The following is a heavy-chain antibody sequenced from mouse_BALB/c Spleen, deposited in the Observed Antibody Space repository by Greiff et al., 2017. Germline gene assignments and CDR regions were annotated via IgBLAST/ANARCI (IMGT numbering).Heavy chain of an antibody. CDR3: ARWSYGNYVGYFDV. J-gene: IGHJ1*01. CDR1: GDSITSGY. Sequence: EVKVEESGPSLVKPSQTLSLTCSVTGDSITSGYWNWIRKFPGNKLEYMGYISYSGSTYYNPSLKSRISITRDTSKNQYYLQLNSVTTEDTATYYCARWSYGNYVGYFDVWGAGTTVTVSS. D-gene: IGHD2-1*01. V-gene: IGHV3-8*02. CDR2: ISYSGST.